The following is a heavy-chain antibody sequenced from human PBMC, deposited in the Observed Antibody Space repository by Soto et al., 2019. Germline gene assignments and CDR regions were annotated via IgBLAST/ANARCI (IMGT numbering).Heavy chain of an antibody. CDR3: ARRVGDCISTSCYYYYYYGMDV. V-gene: IGHV4-30-4*01. J-gene: IGHJ6*02. CDR1: GGSISSGDYY. CDR2: IYYSGST. D-gene: IGHD2-2*01. Sequence: QVQLQESGPGLVKPSQTLSLTCTVSGGSISSGDYYWSWIRQPPGKGLEWIGYIYYSGSTYYNPSLKSRVTISVDTSKNQFSLKLSSVTAADTAVYYCARRVGDCISTSCYYYYYYGMDVWGQGTTVTVSS.